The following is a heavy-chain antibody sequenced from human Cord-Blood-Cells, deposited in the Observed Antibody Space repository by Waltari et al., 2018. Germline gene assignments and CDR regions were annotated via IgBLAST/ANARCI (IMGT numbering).Heavy chain of an antibody. V-gene: IGHV1-2*06. CDR3: ARGTIAAAGNFDY. J-gene: IGHJ4*02. D-gene: IGHD6-13*01. Sequence: QVQLVQSGAAVKKPGDSVTLSCTASGYAFTAHYMNWARQAHGQGLEWMGRINPNSGGTNYAQKFQGRVTMTRDTSISTADMELSRLRSDDTAVYYCARGTIAAAGNFDYWGQGTLVTVSS. CDR2: INPNSGGT. CDR1: GYAFTAHY.